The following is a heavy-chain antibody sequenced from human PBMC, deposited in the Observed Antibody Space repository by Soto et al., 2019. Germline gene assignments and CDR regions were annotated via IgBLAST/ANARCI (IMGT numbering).Heavy chain of an antibody. CDR1: CGSISSSNW. V-gene: IGHV4-4*02. CDR3: ARCGIVGATIDY. CDR2: IYHSGST. D-gene: IGHD1-26*01. J-gene: IGHJ4*02. Sequence: SAAQSLTFAVSCGSISSSNWWSWVRQPPGKGLEWIGEIYHSGSTNYNPSLKSRVTISVDKSKNQLSLKLSSVTAAATAVYYFARCGIVGATIDYWGQGTLVTVSS.